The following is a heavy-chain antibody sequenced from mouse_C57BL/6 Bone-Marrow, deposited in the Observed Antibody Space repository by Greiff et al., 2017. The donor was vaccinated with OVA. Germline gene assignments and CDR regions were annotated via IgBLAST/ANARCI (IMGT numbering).Heavy chain of an antibody. J-gene: IGHJ2*01. CDR1: GYTFTNYW. Sequence: VQLQQSGAELVRPGTSVKMSCKASGYTFTNYWIGWAKQRPGHGLEWIGDIYPGGGYTNYNEKFKGKATLTADKSSSTAYMQFSSLTSEATAIYYCARGGVLNYFDYWGKGTTLTVSS. CDR3: ARGGVLNYFDY. CDR2: IYPGGGYT. V-gene: IGHV1-63*01.